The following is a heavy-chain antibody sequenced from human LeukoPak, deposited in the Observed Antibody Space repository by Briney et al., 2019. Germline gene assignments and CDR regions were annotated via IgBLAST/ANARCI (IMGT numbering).Heavy chain of an antibody. J-gene: IGHJ4*02. CDR1: GFTFSSYY. Sequence: PGGSLRLSCAASGFTFSSYYMSWVRQAPGKGLEWVSSISSSSTYMFYADSVKGRFTISRDNTKNTLYLQIDSLRAEDTAVYFCAVRGVTKNYWGQGTLVTVSS. CDR2: ISSSSTYM. CDR3: AVRGVTKNY. D-gene: IGHD3-10*02. V-gene: IGHV3-21*04.